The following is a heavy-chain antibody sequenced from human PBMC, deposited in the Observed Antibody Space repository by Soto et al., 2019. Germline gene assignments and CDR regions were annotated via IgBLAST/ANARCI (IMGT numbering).Heavy chain of an antibody. D-gene: IGHD3-3*01. CDR1: GFIVSDTY. J-gene: IGHJ3*01. CDR3: AREPRFFCFCSCSIPRDAYDF. Sequence: GGSLRLSCTASGFIVSDTYVNWVRQAPGKGLEWVSVISNRGDTHYADSVRGRFSLSRDISDNTLHLQMNNLRVEDTAVYYCAREPRFFCFCSCSIPRDAYDFRCQGTIVPVSS. CDR2: ISNRGDT. V-gene: IGHV3-66*01.